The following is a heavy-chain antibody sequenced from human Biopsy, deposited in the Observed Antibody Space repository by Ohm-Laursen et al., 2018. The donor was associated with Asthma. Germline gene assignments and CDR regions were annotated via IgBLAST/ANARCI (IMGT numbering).Heavy chain of an antibody. CDR1: GGTFNTYV. D-gene: IGHD2-2*01. V-gene: IGHV1-69*13. Sequence: ASVKVSCKSLGGTFNTYVIGWVRQAPGQGLEWMGGINSVFGTTTYPQKFQDRVTITADDSTSTVYMELSSLRSEDTAVYYCARKAGPCISRTCYSLDFWGQGTLITVSS. J-gene: IGHJ4*02. CDR2: INSVFGTT. CDR3: ARKAGPCISRTCYSLDF.